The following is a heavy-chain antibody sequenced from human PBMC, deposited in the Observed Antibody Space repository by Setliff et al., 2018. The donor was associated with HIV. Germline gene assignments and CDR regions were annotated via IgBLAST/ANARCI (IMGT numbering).Heavy chain of an antibody. CDR1: GGSISSGSYY. CDR3: ARDQGY. Sequence: ASETLSLTCTVSGGSISSGSYYWSWIRQPTGKGLEWIGRIYTSGGTNYNPSLKSRVTISVDTSKNQFSLKLSSVTAADTAVYYCARDQGYWGQGTLVTVSS. V-gene: IGHV4-61*02. J-gene: IGHJ4*02. CDR2: IYTSGGT.